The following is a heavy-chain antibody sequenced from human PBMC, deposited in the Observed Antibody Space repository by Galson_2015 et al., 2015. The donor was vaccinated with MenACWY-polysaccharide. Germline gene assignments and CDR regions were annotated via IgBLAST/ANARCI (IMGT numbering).Heavy chain of an antibody. J-gene: IGHJ6*02. CDR3: ARSYCNRNDRDGMDV. D-gene: IGHD1-20*01. CDR2: ISYLGNTV. CDR1: GFTFSSYA. Sequence: SLRLSCAASGFTFSSYAMHWVRQAPGKGLEWVAVISYLGNTVYFADTEEGRFTISSDNFKSTVYMQMSSLRPEDTGVYYCARSYCNRNDRDGMDVWGQGTMVTVS. V-gene: IGHV3-30-3*01.